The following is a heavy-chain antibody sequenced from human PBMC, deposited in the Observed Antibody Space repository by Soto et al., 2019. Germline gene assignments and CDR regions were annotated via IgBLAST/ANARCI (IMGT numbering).Heavy chain of an antibody. CDR1: GFTFSNYA. Sequence: PGGSLRLSCAASGFTFSNYAIHWVRQAPGKGLEWVAVLSYDANNIHYADSVKGRFTISRDNSKNTLFLQMNSLRPEVTAVYYCARWPIGDVAMVTNYFDYWGQGTLVTVSS. D-gene: IGHD5-18*01. V-gene: IGHV3-30-3*01. J-gene: IGHJ4*02. CDR2: LSYDANNI. CDR3: ARWPIGDVAMVTNYFDY.